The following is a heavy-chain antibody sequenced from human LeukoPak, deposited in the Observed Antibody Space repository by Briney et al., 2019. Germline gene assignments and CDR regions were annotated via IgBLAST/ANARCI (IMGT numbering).Heavy chain of an antibody. J-gene: IGHJ4*02. D-gene: IGHD3-10*01. Sequence: GESLKISCKGSGYTFTSYWIGWVRQMPGKGLEWMGIIYPGDSDTRYSPSFQGQVTISADKSISTAYLQWSSLKASDTAMYYCARPSFLVRGGENVDYWGQGTLVTVSS. CDR2: IYPGDSDT. CDR1: GYTFTSYW. CDR3: ARPSFLVRGGENVDY. V-gene: IGHV5-51*01.